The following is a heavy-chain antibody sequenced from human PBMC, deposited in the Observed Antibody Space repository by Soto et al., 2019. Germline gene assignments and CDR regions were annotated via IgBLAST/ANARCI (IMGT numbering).Heavy chain of an antibody. CDR3: AKGNGDYDYPDY. Sequence: VQLLQSGGGLVQPGGSLRLSCAASGFTFSSHAMSWVRQAPGKGLEWVSGISGSGGSSYHADFVRGRFIISRDNPKSTLFLQMNSLRAEDTALYCCAKGNGDYDYPDYWGQGTLVTVSS. V-gene: IGHV3-23*01. J-gene: IGHJ4*02. D-gene: IGHD4-17*01. CDR2: ISGSGGSS. CDR1: GFTFSSHA.